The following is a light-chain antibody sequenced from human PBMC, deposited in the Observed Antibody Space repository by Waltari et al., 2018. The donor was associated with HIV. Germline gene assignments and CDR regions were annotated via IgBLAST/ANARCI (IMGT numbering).Light chain of an antibody. V-gene: IGLV1-51*01. J-gene: IGLJ2*01. CDR3: GTWDSSLSAV. Sequence: QSVLTQPPSVSVAPGTKVTISSSGIRSHIGNTHVSWYQQLPGTAPKLLIYDNNKRPSGIPDRFSGSKSGTSATLGITGLQTGDEADYYCGTWDSSLSAVFGGGTKLTVL. CDR2: DNN. CDR1: RSHIGNTH.